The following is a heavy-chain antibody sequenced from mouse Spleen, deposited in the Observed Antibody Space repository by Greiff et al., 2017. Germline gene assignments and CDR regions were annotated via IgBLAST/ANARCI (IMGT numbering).Heavy chain of an antibody. CDR3: TRGGYYRYDDGPWFAY. V-gene: IGHV6-6*01. J-gene: IGHJ3*01. Sequence: DVMLVESGGGLVQPGGSMKLSCAASGFTFSDAWMDWVRQSPEKGLEWVAEIRNKANNHATYYAESVKGRFTISRDDSKSSVYLQMNSLRAEDTGIYYCTRGGYYRYDDGPWFAYWGQGTLVTVSA. CDR2: IRNKANNHAT. CDR1: GFTFSDAW. D-gene: IGHD2-14*01.